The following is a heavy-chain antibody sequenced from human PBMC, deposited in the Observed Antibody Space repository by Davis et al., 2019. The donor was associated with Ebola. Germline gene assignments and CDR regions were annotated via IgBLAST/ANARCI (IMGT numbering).Heavy chain of an antibody. CDR1: GFTFSSYG. D-gene: IGHD6-19*01. CDR2: ISYDGSNK. J-gene: IGHJ4*02. CDR3: AKCRCSSGWGTFDY. V-gene: IGHV3-30*18. Sequence: GESLKIPCAASGFTFSSYGMHWVRQAPGQGPEWVAVISYDGSNKYYADSVKGRFTISRDNSKNTLYLQMNRLRAEDTAVYYCAKCRCSSGWGTFDYWGQGTLVTVSS.